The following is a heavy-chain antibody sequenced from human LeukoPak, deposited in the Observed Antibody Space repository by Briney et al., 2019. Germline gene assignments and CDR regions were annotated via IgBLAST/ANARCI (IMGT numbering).Heavy chain of an antibody. Sequence: SQTLSLTCTVSGGSISSGSYYWSWIRQPAGKGLEWIGRIYTSGSTNYNPSLKSRVTISVDTSKNQFSLKLSSVTAADTAVYYCVSNDFWSEGDWLDPWGQGTLVTVSS. CDR3: VSNDFWSEGDWLDP. J-gene: IGHJ5*02. D-gene: IGHD3-3*01. V-gene: IGHV4-61*02. CDR2: IYTSGST. CDR1: GGSISSGSYY.